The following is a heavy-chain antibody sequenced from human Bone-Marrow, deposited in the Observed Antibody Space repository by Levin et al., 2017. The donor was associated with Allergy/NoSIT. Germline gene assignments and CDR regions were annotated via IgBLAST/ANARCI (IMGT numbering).Heavy chain of an antibody. Sequence: GESLKISCSASGFSFDDYTMYWVRQAPGRGLEYVSAIHGNGDGKFYAVSVKGRFTISRDNYKNMLFLQMSSLRPEDTAIYYCVKRMPTVTSGEWFFDDWGQGTQVTGAS. CDR1: GFSFDDYT. CDR2: IHGNGDGK. V-gene: IGHV3-64D*06. CDR3: VKRMPTVTSGEWFFDD. D-gene: IGHD4-11*01. J-gene: IGHJ4*02.